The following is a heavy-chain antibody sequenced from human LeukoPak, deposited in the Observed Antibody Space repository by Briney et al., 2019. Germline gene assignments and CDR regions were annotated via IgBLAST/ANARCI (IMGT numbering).Heavy chain of an antibody. J-gene: IGHJ4*02. Sequence: GGSLRLSCAASGFTFSSYSMNWVRQAPGKGLEWVSSISSSSSYIYYADSVKGRFTISRDNSKNTLYLQMNSLRAEDTAVYYCAKDALYDSSGYYSFDYWGQGTLVTVSS. D-gene: IGHD3-22*01. CDR1: GFTFSSYS. V-gene: IGHV3-21*04. CDR2: ISSSSSYI. CDR3: AKDALYDSSGYYSFDY.